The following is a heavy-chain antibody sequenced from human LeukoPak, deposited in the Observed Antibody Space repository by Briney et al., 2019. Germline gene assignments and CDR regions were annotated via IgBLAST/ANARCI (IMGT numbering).Heavy chain of an antibody. V-gene: IGHV3-7*01. CDR3: ARVRYAYYYMDV. J-gene: IGHJ6*03. CDR2: IKQDGSEK. Sequence: GGSLRLSCAASGFTFSSYAMSWVRQAPGKGLEWVANIKQDGSEKYYVDSVKGRFTISRDNAKNSLYLQMNSLRAEDTAVYYCARVRYAYYYMDVWGKGTTVTVSS. D-gene: IGHD2-8*01. CDR1: GFTFSSYA.